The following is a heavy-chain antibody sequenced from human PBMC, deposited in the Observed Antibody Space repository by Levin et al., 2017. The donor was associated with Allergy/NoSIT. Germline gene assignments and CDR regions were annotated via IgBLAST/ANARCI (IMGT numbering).Heavy chain of an antibody. Sequence: SVKVSCKASGGTFTNSAFTWVRQAPGQGLEWLGRIIPLFGTSNYAQTFQGRVTITADESTSVAYMELSRLTSEDTAVYFCAREPNYGSVSHHNMDAFDVWGQGTMLTVSS. V-gene: IGHV1-69*13. J-gene: IGHJ3*01. CDR3: AREPNYGSVSHHNMDAFDV. CDR2: IIPLFGTS. CDR1: GGTFTNSA. D-gene: IGHD3-10*01.